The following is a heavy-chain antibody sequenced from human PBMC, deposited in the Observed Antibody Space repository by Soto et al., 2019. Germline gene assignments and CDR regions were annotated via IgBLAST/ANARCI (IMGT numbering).Heavy chain of an antibody. V-gene: IGHV2-5*02. CDR1: GFSLSTSGVG. Sequence: QITLKESGPTLVKPTQTLTLTCTFSGFSLSTSGVGVAWIRQPPGKALEWLALIYWDDDKRYRPSLESRLTITNDTSKYQVVITMTNMDAVDTATYYCAYRPCSGGSCYWFSFSGMDVWGQGTTVTVSS. D-gene: IGHD2-15*01. CDR2: IYWDDDK. J-gene: IGHJ6*02. CDR3: AYRPCSGGSCYWFSFSGMDV.